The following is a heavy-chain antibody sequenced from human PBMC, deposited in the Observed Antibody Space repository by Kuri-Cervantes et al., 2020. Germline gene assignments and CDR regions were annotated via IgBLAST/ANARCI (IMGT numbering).Heavy chain of an antibody. D-gene: IGHD1-1*01. CDR3: ARETGWFDP. CDR2: IYYTGST. V-gene: IGHV4-31*02. J-gene: IGHJ5*02. Sequence: SCSVSGDSIRSGAYYWSWIRQHPGEGLEWLGYIYYTGSTHYNPSFKSRLIISIDTSKNQFSLKLSSVTVADTAVYYCARETGWFDPWGQGALVTVSS. CDR1: GDSIRSGAYY.